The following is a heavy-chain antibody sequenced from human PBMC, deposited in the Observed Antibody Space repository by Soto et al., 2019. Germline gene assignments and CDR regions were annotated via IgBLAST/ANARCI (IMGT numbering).Heavy chain of an antibody. CDR2: IYHSGTT. CDR1: GGSISSTNW. D-gene: IGHD6-13*01. J-gene: IGHJ4*02. CDR3: ALPATADFDY. Sequence: QVQLPESGPGLVKPSGTLSLTCAVSGGSISSTNWWTWVRQSPGRGLEWIGEIYHSGTTNYSPSLKSRVNIAVDMSKNHLSLTLISVTAADTVVYYCALPATADFDYCGKGIQVTVAS. V-gene: IGHV4-4*02.